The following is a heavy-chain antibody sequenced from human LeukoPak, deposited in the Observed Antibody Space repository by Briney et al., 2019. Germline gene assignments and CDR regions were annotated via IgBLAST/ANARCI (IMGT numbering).Heavy chain of an antibody. J-gene: IGHJ5*02. Sequence: ASVTVSCKASGHDFSDFYFNWVRQAPGRGLEWVGWINPHSRAAHYAQRFRGRVTMEASISTGYMELNSLTSDDTAVYYCVTTSVTHTRDPWGQGTLVTVSS. CDR1: GHDFSDFY. V-gene: IGHV1-2*02. CDR3: VTTSVTHTRDP. D-gene: IGHD5/OR15-5a*01. CDR2: INPHSRAA.